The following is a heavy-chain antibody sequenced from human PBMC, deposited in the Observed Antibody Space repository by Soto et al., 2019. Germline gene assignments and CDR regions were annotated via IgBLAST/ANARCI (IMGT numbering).Heavy chain of an antibody. CDR1: GGSFSGYY. V-gene: IGHV4-34*01. Sequence: QVQLQQWGAGLLKPSETLSLTCAVYGGSFSGYYWTWIRQPPGTGLEWIGEINHSGSTNYNPSLKXXVTISVDTSKNQFSLKLTSLTAAATAVYYCARDKITGLFDYWGQGTLVTVSS. CDR3: ARDKITGLFDY. D-gene: IGHD2-8*02. J-gene: IGHJ4*02. CDR2: INHSGST.